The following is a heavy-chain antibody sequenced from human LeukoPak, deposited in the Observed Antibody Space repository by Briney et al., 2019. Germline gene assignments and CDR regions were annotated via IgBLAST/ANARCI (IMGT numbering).Heavy chain of an antibody. CDR3: ARDFIGESGYSGY. CDR2: ISPSGNSV. J-gene: IGHJ4*02. CDR1: GFTFSSYA. V-gene: IGHV3-21*01. Sequence: PGRSLRLSCAASGFTFSSYAMHWVRQAPGKGLELVSSISPSGNSVYHAYSVKGRFTLSRDNAQNSLYLQMNSLRDEDTGVYYCARDFIGESGYSGYWGQGALVTVSS. D-gene: IGHD3-16*01.